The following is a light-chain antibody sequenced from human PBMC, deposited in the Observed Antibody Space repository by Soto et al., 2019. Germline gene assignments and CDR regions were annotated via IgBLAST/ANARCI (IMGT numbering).Light chain of an antibody. CDR1: QGIRND. V-gene: IGKV1-6*01. Sequence: AIQLTQSPSSLAATGGDKISMXXRGSQGIRNDLGWYQHKPGKAPKXLIHGASTLQSGVPSRFSGSASGTEFTLTISSLQPDDFATYYCQHYKSYSEAFGQGTKVDIK. CDR3: QHYKSYSEA. J-gene: IGKJ1*01. CDR2: GAS.